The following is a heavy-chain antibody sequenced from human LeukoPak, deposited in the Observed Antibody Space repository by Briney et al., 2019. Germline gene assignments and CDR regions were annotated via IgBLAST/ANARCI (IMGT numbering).Heavy chain of an antibody. CDR3: ARHDGY. D-gene: IGHD5-24*01. CDR2: MHYTGTT. CDR1: GESMSGFY. Sequence: SETLSLTCTVSGESMSGFYWNWIRQPPGKGLEWIGYMHYTGTTNYNPSLKSRVTISIDTSKNQFSLKLSSVTAADTAVYYCARHDGYWGQGTLVTVSS. V-gene: IGHV4-59*08. J-gene: IGHJ4*02.